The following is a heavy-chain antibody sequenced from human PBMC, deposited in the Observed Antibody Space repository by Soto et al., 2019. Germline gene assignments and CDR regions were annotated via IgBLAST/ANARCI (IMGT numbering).Heavy chain of an antibody. Sequence: PSETLSLTCAVYGGSFSGYYWSWIRQPPGKGLEWIGEINHSGSTNYNPSLKSRVTISVDTSKNQFSLKLSSVTAADTAVYYCARVHWFGELEPGLYGMDVWGQGTTVTVSS. D-gene: IGHD3-10*01. J-gene: IGHJ6*02. CDR3: ARVHWFGELEPGLYGMDV. CDR1: GGSFSGYY. V-gene: IGHV4-34*01. CDR2: INHSGST.